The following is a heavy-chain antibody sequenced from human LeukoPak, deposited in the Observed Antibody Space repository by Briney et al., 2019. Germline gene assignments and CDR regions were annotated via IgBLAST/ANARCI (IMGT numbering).Heavy chain of an antibody. CDR3: ARGYYYGSSGYYIDY. CDR1: GGSISSYY. J-gene: IGHJ4*02. D-gene: IGHD3-22*01. V-gene: IGHV4-59*01. Sequence: SETLSLTCTVSGGSISSYYWSWIRQPPGKGLEWIGYIYYSGSTNYNPSLKSRVTISVDTSKNQFSLELSSVTAADTAVYYCARGYYYGSSGYYIDYWGQGTLVTVSS. CDR2: IYYSGST.